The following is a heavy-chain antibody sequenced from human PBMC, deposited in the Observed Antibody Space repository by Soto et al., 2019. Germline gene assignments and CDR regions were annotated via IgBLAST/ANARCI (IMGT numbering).Heavy chain of an antibody. CDR1: GGTFSSYT. Sequence: QVQLVQSGAEVKKPGSSVKVSCKASGGTFSSYTISWVRQAPGQGLEWMGRIIPILGIANYAQKFQGRVTITADKSTSTAYMELSSLRSEDTAVYSCARDGIYSYYYYGMDVWGQGTTVTVSS. D-gene: IGHD3-3*01. J-gene: IGHJ6*02. CDR2: IIPILGIA. CDR3: ARDGIYSYYYYGMDV. V-gene: IGHV1-69*02.